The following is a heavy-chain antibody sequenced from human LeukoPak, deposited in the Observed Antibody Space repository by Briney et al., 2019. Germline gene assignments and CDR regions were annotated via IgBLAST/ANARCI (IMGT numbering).Heavy chain of an antibody. J-gene: IGHJ6*03. V-gene: IGHV3-30*01. Sequence: GGSLRLSCAASGFTFSSYAMHWVRQAPGKGLERVAVISYDGSNKYYADSVKGRFTISRDNSKNTLYLQMNSLRAEDTAVYYCARAQQQYYYYYMDVWGKGTTVTVSS. CDR3: ARAQQQYYYYYMDV. CDR2: ISYDGSNK. CDR1: GFTFSSYA. D-gene: IGHD6-13*01.